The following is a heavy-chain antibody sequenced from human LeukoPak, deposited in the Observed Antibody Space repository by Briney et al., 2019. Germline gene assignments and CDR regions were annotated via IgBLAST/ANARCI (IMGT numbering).Heavy chain of an antibody. CDR2: TRFDGSIK. J-gene: IGHJ4*02. D-gene: IGHD1-1*01. Sequence: GRSLRLSCAVSGFIFSDYGFHWVRQAPGKGLEWVAVTRFDGSIKQYADSVKGRFTIYRDDSKNTLYLQMNFLKSEDTAVYYCGRWGGTRQYYFDYWGQGTLVTVSS. V-gene: IGHV3-33*01. CDR3: GRWGGTRQYYFDY. CDR1: GFIFSDYG.